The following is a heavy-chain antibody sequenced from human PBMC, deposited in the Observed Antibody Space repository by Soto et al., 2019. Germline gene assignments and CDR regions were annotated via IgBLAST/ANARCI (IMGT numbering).Heavy chain of an antibody. J-gene: IGHJ4*02. Sequence: GGSLRLSCAASGFTFSSYAMSWVRQAPGKGLEWVSAISGSGGNTYYADSVKGRFTISRDNSKNTLYLQMNSLRAEDTAVYYCAKVPIRIAAAPLDYWGQGTLVTVSS. CDR1: GFTFSSYA. D-gene: IGHD6-13*01. CDR2: ISGSGGNT. CDR3: AKVPIRIAAAPLDY. V-gene: IGHV3-23*01.